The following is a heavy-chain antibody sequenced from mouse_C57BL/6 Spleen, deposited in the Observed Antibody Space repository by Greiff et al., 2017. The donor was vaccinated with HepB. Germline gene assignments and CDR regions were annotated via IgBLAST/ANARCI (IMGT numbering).Heavy chain of an antibody. CDR1: GYSITSGYY. CDR2: ISYDGSN. J-gene: IGHJ1*03. CDR3: ARELGYWYFDV. Sequence: DVKLQESGPGLVKPSQSLSLTCSVTGYSITSGYYWNWIRQFPGNKLEWMGYISYDGSNNYNPSLKNRISITRDTSKNQFFLKLNSVTTEDTATYYCARELGYWYFDVWGTGTTVTVSS. V-gene: IGHV3-6*01. D-gene: IGHD4-1*01.